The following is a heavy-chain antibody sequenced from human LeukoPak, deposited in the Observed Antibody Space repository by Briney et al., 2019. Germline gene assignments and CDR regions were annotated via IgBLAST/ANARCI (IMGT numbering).Heavy chain of an antibody. CDR2: IIPIFGTA. V-gene: IGHV1-69*13. J-gene: IGHJ4*02. CDR3: ARANRDYYGSGSYYSFDY. Sequence: GASVKVSCNASGGTFSSYAISWVRQAPGQGLEWVVAIIPIFGTANYAQKFQGRVTTTADESTSTAYMELSSLRSEDTAVYYCARANRDYYGSGSYYSFDYWGQGTLVTVSS. D-gene: IGHD3-10*01. CDR1: GGTFSSYA.